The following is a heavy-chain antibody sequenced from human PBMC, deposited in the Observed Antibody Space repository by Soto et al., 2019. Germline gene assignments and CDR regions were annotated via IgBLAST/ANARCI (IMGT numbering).Heavy chain of an antibody. Sequence: SETLSLTCTVSGASISYGGFSWSWIRQSPGKGLEWIGYISHLESTYFHPSFKSRLTMSIDRTRNQFSLKLSSVTAADMAVYYCARGGGYDSFDYWGQGVLVTVPS. D-gene: IGHD5-12*01. J-gene: IGHJ4*02. V-gene: IGHV4-30-2*06. CDR3: ARGGGYDSFDY. CDR2: ISHLEST. CDR1: GASISYGGFS.